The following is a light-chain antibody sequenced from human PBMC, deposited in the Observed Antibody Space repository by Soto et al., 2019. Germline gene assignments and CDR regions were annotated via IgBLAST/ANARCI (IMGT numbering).Light chain of an antibody. CDR2: EVS. J-gene: IGLJ2*01. CDR3: SSYTSSSTVV. V-gene: IGLV2-14*01. CDR1: SSDVGAYNY. Sequence: QSALTQPASVSGSPGQSITISCTGTSSDVGAYNYVSWYQQHPGKAPKLIISEVSNRPSGVSNRFSGSKSGNTASLTISVLEAEDEADYYCSSYTSSSTVVFGGGTKLTVL.